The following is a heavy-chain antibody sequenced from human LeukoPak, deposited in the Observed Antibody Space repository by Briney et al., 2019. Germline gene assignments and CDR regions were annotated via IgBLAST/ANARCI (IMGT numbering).Heavy chain of an antibody. J-gene: IGHJ4*02. CDR2: INHSGST. CDR1: GGSFSGYY. V-gene: IGHV4-34*01. Sequence: SETLSLTCAVYGGSFSGYYWSWIRQPPGKGLEWIGEINHSGSTNYNPSLKSRVTISVDTSKTQFSLKLISVAAADTAVYYCARHSTYGGAVRYWGQGTLVTVSS. D-gene: IGHD3-3*01. CDR3: ARHSTYGGAVRY.